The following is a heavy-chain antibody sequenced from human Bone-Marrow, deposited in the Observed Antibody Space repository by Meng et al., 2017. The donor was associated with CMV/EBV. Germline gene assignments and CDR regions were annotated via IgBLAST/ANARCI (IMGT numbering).Heavy chain of an antibody. CDR3: ARSLRDAYFDY. J-gene: IGHJ4*02. V-gene: IGHV3-53*05. CDR1: GFTVSSNY. CDR2: IYSGGST. Sequence: LSLTCAASGFTVSSNYMSWVRQAPGKGLEWVSVIYSGGSTYYADSVKGRFTISRDNSKNTLYLQMNSLRAEDTAVYYCARSLRDAYFDYWGQGTLVTVSS.